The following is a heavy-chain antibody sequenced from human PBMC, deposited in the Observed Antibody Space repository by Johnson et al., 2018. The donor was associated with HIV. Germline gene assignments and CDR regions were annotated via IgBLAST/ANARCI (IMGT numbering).Heavy chain of an antibody. D-gene: IGHD1-26*01. CDR3: TSDRRGSSGAFDI. CDR1: GFAFSSYA. CDR2: ISYDGTSK. J-gene: IGHJ3*02. Sequence: QVQLVESGGGVVQPGRSLRLSCAASGFAFSSYAMHWVRQAPGKGLEWVAVISYDGTSKYQADSVKGRFTISRDNSKNTLFMQMNSLRAEDTALYYCTSDRRGSSGAFDIWGQGTMVTVSS. V-gene: IGHV3-30*04.